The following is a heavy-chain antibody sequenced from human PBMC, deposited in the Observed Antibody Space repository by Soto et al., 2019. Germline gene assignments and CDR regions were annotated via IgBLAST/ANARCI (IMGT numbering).Heavy chain of an antibody. CDR2: INAGNGNT. CDR1: GYTFTSYA. D-gene: IGHD6-19*01. CDR3: ARAGGAVAGPYNWFDP. V-gene: IGHV1-3*01. J-gene: IGHJ5*02. Sequence: QVQLVQSGAEVKKPGASVKVSCKASGYTFTSYAMHWVRQAPGQRLEWMGWINAGNGNTKYSQKFQGRVTITRDTSASTAYMELSSLRSEDTAVYYCARAGGAVAGPYNWFDPWGQGPLVTVSS.